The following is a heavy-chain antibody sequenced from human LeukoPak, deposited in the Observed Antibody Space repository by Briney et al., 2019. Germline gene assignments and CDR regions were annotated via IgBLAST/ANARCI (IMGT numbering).Heavy chain of an antibody. D-gene: IGHD5-24*01. CDR3: ARDVATISNWFDP. CDR1: GGSFSGYY. Sequence: KPSETLSLTCAVYGGSFSGYYWSWIRQPPGKGLEWIGEINHSGSTNYNPSLKSRVTISVDTSKNQFSLKLSSVTAADTAVYYCARDVATISNWFDPWGQGTLVTVSS. CDR2: INHSGST. V-gene: IGHV4-34*01. J-gene: IGHJ5*02.